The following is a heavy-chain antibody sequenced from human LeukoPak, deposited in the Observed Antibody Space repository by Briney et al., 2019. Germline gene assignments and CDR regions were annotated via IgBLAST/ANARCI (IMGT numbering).Heavy chain of an antibody. V-gene: IGHV1-18*01. CDR2: ISAYNGNT. CDR1: GGTFSSYA. J-gene: IGHJ4*02. D-gene: IGHD6-6*01. CDR3: ARDLTRGSSSDY. Sequence: GSSVKVSCKASGGTFSSYAISWVRQAPGQGLEWMGWISAYNGNTNYAQKLQGRVTMTTDTSTSTAYMELRSLRSDDTAVYYCARDLTRGSSSDYWGQGTLVTVSS.